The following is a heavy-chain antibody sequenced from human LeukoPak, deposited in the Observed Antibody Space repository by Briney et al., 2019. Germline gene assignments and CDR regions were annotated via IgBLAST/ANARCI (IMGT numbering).Heavy chain of an antibody. D-gene: IGHD1-14*01. J-gene: IGHJ4*02. Sequence: PSETLSLTCTVSLDSTTSNFWSCVRQPPGKGLEWIGEIHRSGSPNYNPSLQSRVTISIDRSRNQIVLELSSVTAADTAVYYCAREILGGFNPGAYWGQGILVTVSS. CDR2: IHRSGSP. CDR3: AREILGGFNPGAY. CDR1: LDSTTSNF. V-gene: IGHV4-4*02.